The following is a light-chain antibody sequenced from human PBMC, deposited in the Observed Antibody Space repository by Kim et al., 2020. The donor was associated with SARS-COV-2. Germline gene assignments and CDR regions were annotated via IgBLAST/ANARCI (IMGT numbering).Light chain of an antibody. CDR1: NSDVGGYNY. Sequence: QSVTISCIGTNSDVGGYNYVSWYQQHPGKAPKLMIYDVSKRPSGVPDRFSGSKSGNTASLTISGLQPEDEADYYCCSYAGSYTYVFGTGTKVTVL. CDR3: CSYAGSYTYV. V-gene: IGLV2-11*01. CDR2: DVS. J-gene: IGLJ1*01.